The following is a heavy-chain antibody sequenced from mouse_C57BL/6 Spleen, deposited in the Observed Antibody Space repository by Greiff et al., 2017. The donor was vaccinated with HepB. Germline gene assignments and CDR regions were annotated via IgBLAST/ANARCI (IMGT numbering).Heavy chain of an antibody. Sequence: QVQLKQPGAELVRPGSSVKLSCKASGYTFTSYWMHWVKQRPIQGLEWIGNIDPSDSETHYNQKFKDKATLTVDKSSSTAYMQLSSLTSEDSAVYYCARKGDYYGYDFDYWGQGTTLTVSS. D-gene: IGHD2-2*01. V-gene: IGHV1-52*01. J-gene: IGHJ2*01. CDR3: ARKGDYYGYDFDY. CDR2: IDPSDSET. CDR1: GYTFTSYW.